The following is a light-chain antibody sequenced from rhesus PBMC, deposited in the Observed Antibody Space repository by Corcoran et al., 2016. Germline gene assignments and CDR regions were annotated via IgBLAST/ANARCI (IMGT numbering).Light chain of an antibody. V-gene: IGKV1-22*01. CDR1: QGISSW. CDR3: QQYSSRPPT. J-gene: IGKJ1*01. Sequence: DIQMTQSPSSLSASVGDTVTITCRASQGISSWLAWYQQKPGKAPKLLIYKASSLQSGVPSRFSGSGAGTDFKLTISSLQSEDVATYYCQQYSSRPPTFGQGTKVEIK. CDR2: KAS.